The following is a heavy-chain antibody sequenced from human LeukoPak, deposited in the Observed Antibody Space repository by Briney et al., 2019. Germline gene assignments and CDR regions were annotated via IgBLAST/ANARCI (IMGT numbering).Heavy chain of an antibody. D-gene: IGHD3-3*01. CDR1: RFTFSRYG. CDR2: ISYDGSNK. CDR3: AKWPGPYYDFWSGYYTAIPLPLG. Sequence: PGGSLRLSCEESRFTFSRYGSQWVRQAPGKGLEWVAVISYDGSNKYYADSVKGRFTISRDNSKNTLYLQMNSLRAEDTAVYYCAKWPGPYYDFWSGYYTAIPLPLGWGQGTLVTVSS. V-gene: IGHV3-30*18. J-gene: IGHJ4*02.